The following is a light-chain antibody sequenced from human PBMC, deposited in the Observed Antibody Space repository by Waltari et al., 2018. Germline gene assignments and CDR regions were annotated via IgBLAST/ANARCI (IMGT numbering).Light chain of an antibody. CDR1: QSVNTK. CDR3: YQHSESPRT. Sequence: EIVLTQSPGTLSSTPGERATLSCRASQSVNTKLAWYQQRRGQAPRLLIYDASTRADDISDKFTGSGFGTDFTLTISSLDPEDFALYFCYQHSESPRTFGQGTRVEIK. V-gene: IGKV3-20*01. J-gene: IGKJ1*01. CDR2: DAS.